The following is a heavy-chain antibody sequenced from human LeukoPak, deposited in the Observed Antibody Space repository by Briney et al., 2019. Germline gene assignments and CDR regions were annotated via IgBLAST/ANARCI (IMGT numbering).Heavy chain of an antibody. Sequence: SVKLSCKASAGTFSSYAISWVGQAPGQGLELMGGIIPIFGTANYAQKFQGRVTITADESTSTAYMELSSLRSEDTAVYYCARGAAPYGSGSYYNPSNFDYWGQGTLVTVSS. D-gene: IGHD3-10*01. J-gene: IGHJ4*02. CDR1: AGTFSSYA. CDR2: IIPIFGTA. V-gene: IGHV1-69*13. CDR3: ARGAAPYGSGSYYNPSNFDY.